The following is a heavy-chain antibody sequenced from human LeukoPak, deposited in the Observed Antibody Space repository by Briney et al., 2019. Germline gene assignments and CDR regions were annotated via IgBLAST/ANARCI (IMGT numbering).Heavy chain of an antibody. CDR3: ARGVGDGYGHYYYYGMDV. J-gene: IGHJ6*02. CDR2: IYSGGST. D-gene: IGHD5-24*01. V-gene: IGHV3-53*01. Sequence: GGSLRLSCAASGFTFNNYAMSWVRQAPGKGLEWVSVIYSGGSTYYADPVKGRFTISRDNSKNTLYLQMNSLRAEDTAVYYCARGVGDGYGHYYYYGMDVWGQGTTVTVSS. CDR1: GFTFNNYA.